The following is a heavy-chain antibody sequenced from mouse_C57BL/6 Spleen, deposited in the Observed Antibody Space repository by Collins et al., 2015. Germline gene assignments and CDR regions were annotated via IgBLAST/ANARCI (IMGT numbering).Heavy chain of an antibody. Sequence: EVKLVESGGGLVQPGGSLKLSCAASGFTFSSYTMSWVRQTPEKRLEWVAYISNGGGSTYYPDTVKGRFTISRDNAKNTLYLQMSSLKSEDTAMYYCARQYDYPYYYAMDYWGQGTSVTVSS. CDR2: ISNGGGST. J-gene: IGHJ4*01. CDR1: GFTFSSYT. V-gene: IGHV5-12-2*01. D-gene: IGHD2-4*01. CDR3: ARQYDYPYYYAMDY.